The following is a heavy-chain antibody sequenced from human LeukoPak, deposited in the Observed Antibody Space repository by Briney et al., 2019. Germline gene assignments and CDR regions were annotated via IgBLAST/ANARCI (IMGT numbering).Heavy chain of an antibody. CDR1: GGSFSVYY. CDR2: INHSGST. V-gene: IGHV4-34*01. D-gene: IGHD2-15*01. CDR3: ARGGRRGYCSGGSCYIFDY. Sequence: SETLSLTCAVYGGSFSVYYWSWIRQPPGKGLEWIGEINHSGSTNYNPSLKSRVTISVDTSKNQFSLKLSSVTAADTAVYYCARGGRRGYCSGGSCYIFDYWGQGTLVTVSS. J-gene: IGHJ4*02.